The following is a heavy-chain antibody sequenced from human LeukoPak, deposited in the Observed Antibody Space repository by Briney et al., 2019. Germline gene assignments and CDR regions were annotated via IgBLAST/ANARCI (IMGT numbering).Heavy chain of an antibody. Sequence: GGSLRLSCAASGFTFSNFWMAWVRQAPGKGLEWVAHIKEDGSDKKYVDSVKGRFTISRDNPKNSLYLQMNSLRAEDTAVYYCARDIGYHTFDYWGQGGLVTVSS. V-gene: IGHV3-7*05. CDR3: ARDIGYHTFDY. CDR2: IKEDGSDK. D-gene: IGHD5-12*01. CDR1: GFTFSNFW. J-gene: IGHJ4*02.